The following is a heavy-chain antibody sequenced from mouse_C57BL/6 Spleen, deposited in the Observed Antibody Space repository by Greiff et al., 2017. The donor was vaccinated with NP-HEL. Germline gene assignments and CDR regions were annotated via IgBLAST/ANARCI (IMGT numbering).Heavy chain of an antibody. V-gene: IGHV1-64*01. CDR2: IHPNSGST. CDR1: GYTFTSYW. D-gene: IGHD3-2*02. Sequence: QVQLQQSGAELVKPGASVKLSCKASGYTFTSYWMHWVKQRPGQGLEWIGMIHPNSGSTNYNEKFKSKATLTVDKSSSTAYMQLSSLTSEDSAVYYCARPSDSSGYAWFAYWGQGTLVTVSA. CDR3: ARPSDSSGYAWFAY. J-gene: IGHJ3*01.